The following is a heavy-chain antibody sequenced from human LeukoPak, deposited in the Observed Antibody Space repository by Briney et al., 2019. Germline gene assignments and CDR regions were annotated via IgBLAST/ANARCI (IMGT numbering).Heavy chain of an antibody. D-gene: IGHD4-17*01. V-gene: IGHV3-30*18. CDR3: AKGRYHLATVTLLDY. CDR2: ISYDGPNK. Sequence: GGSLRLSCAASGFTFSNYGMHWVRQAPGKGLEWVAVISYDGPNKYYADSVKGRFTISRDNSKNTLYLQMNRLRAEDTAVYYCAKGRYHLATVTLLDYWGQGTRVTVSS. CDR1: GFTFSNYG. J-gene: IGHJ4*02.